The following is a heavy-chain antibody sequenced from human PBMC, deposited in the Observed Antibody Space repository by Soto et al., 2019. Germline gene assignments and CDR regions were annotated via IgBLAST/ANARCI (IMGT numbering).Heavy chain of an antibody. Sequence: GSLRLSCPASGFTFSNYWMSWVRHAPGKGLEWVASINQDGRTKNYVDSVKGRFTISRDNTKNSVYLQMNSLRAEDTAMYYCARLRGDYTAYDYWGQGTLVTVSS. D-gene: IGHD4-17*01. CDR3: ARLRGDYTAYDY. V-gene: IGHV3-7*03. J-gene: IGHJ4*02. CDR1: GFTFSNYW. CDR2: INQDGRTK.